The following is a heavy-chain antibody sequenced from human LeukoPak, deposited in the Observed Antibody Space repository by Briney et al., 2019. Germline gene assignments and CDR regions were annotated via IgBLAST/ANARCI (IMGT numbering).Heavy chain of an antibody. CDR1: GFTFDDYA. V-gene: IGHV3-9*01. D-gene: IGHD3-10*01. CDR2: ISWNSGSI. CDR3: AKDPYYYGSGVPYYFDY. J-gene: IGHJ4*02. Sequence: GRSLRLSCAASGFTFDDYAMHWVRQAPGKGLEWVSGISWNSGSIGYADSVKGRFTISRDNAKNSLYLQMNSLRAEDTALYYCAKDPYYYGSGVPYYFDYWGQGTLVTVSS.